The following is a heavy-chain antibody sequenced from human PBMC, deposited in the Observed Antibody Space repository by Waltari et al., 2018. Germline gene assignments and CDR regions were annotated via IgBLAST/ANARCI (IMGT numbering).Heavy chain of an antibody. V-gene: IGHV4-4*07. CDR1: GGSVSSFY. J-gene: IGHJ4*02. CDR3: AAEPYSYGYFNY. Sequence: QVQLQESGPGVLKPSETLSLTCAVSGGSVSSFYWSWIRRPAGKGLEWIGRFHISGSTSYTPTLASRVTLSLDTSKNQFSLRLKSVTAADTATYYCAAEPYSYGYFNYWGQGTLVTVSA. D-gene: IGHD5-18*01. CDR2: FHISGST.